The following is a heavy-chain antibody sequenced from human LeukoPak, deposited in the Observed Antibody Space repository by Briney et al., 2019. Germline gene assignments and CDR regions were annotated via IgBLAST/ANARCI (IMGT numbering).Heavy chain of an antibody. V-gene: IGHV3-33*06. CDR1: GFTVTSCG. Sequence: GGSLRLSCAASGFTVTSCGIHWVRQAPGKGLEWVSLLWHDVGLQYYADSVEGRFTVSRDTSKNTVYLQMDNLRAEDTAVYYCAKGTYGRSGDYRIYFDTWGQGTLVIVSS. J-gene: IGHJ4*02. D-gene: IGHD3-22*01. CDR3: AKGTYGRSGDYRIYFDT. CDR2: LWHDVGLQ.